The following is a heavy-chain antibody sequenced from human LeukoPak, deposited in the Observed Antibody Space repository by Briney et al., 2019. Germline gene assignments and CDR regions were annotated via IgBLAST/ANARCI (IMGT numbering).Heavy chain of an antibody. CDR3: AKDLYDSSGLGSDYYYYYMDV. D-gene: IGHD3-22*01. Sequence: GGSLRLSCAASGFPLSSYAMSWVRQVPGKGLEWVSATSSSDDGTYHADSVRGRFSIYRDNSKNTLYLQMNSLRAEDTAVYYCAKDLYDSSGLGSDYYYYYMDVWGKGTTVTIS. CDR1: GFPLSSYA. J-gene: IGHJ6*03. CDR2: TSSSDDGT. V-gene: IGHV3-23*01.